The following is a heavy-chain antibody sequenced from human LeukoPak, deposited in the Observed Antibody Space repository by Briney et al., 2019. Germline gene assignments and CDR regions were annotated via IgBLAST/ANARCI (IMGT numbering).Heavy chain of an antibody. D-gene: IGHD3-22*01. J-gene: IGHJ4*02. CDR1: GYSISSGYY. Sequence: SETLSLTCSVSGYSISSGYYWDWIRQPPGKGLEWIASIYHSGKSYYNPSLESRVTISVDTSKNQISLKLSSVTAADTAVYYCARERYYYDSSGAREYYFDYWGQGTLVTVSS. V-gene: IGHV4-38-2*02. CDR2: IYHSGKS. CDR3: ARERYYYDSSGAREYYFDY.